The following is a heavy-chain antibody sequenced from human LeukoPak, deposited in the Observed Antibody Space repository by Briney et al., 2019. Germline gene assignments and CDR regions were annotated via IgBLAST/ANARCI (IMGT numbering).Heavy chain of an antibody. V-gene: IGHV3-30*18. CDR2: ISYDGSNK. Sequence: GGSLRLSCAASGFTFSSYGMHWVRQAPGKGLEWVAVISYDGSNKYYADSVKGRFTISSDNSKNTLYLQMNSLRAEDTAVYYCAKDRDFGYWGQGTLVTVSS. CDR1: GFTFSSYG. CDR3: AKDRDFGY. J-gene: IGHJ4*02.